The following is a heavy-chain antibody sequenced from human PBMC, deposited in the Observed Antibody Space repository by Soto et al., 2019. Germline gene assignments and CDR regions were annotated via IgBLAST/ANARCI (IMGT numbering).Heavy chain of an antibody. CDR2: ITSGGDYT. Sequence: QVQLVQSGGGLVRPGGSLRLSCAASGFNFSDYYMSWIRQAPGKGLEWISYITSGGDYTAYGDSVKGRFSISRFNTKNSLYLRLNSLKSVDTALYYCARDGSGDSDNFAIWGQGTMVTVSS. CDR3: ARDGSGDSDNFAI. J-gene: IGHJ3*02. D-gene: IGHD3-22*01. V-gene: IGHV3-11*05. CDR1: GFNFSDYY.